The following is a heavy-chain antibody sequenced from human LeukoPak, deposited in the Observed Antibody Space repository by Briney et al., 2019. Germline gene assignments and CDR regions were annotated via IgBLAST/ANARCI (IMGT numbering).Heavy chain of an antibody. D-gene: IGHD3-22*01. CDR3: AISYYESSGYSLQYFNL. V-gene: IGHV4-4*07. Sequence: SETLSLTCPVSGGSISHYYGSWIRQPAGKGLEWIGRIYNSGSTNYNPSLKSRVTMSVDTSKSQFSLRLTSMTAADTAVYYCAISYYESSGYSLQYFNLWGRGTLVTVSS. CDR2: IYNSGST. J-gene: IGHJ2*01. CDR1: GGSISHYY.